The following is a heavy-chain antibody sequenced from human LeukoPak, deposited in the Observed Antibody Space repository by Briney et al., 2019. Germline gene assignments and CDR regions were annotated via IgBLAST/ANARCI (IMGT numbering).Heavy chain of an antibody. CDR2: ISSSGSTI. CDR1: GFTFSSYE. Sequence: GGSLRLACAASGFTFSSYEMNWVRQAPGKGLGWVSYISSSGSTIYYADSVKGRFTISRDNAKTSLYLQMNSLRAEDTAVYYCARVFYSSSNYYYYYMDVWGKGTTVTVSS. CDR3: ARVFYSSSNYYYYYMDV. D-gene: IGHD6-6*01. V-gene: IGHV3-48*03. J-gene: IGHJ6*03.